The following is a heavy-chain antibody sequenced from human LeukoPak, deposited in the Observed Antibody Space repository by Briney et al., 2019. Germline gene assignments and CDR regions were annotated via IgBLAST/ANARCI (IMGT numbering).Heavy chain of an antibody. J-gene: IGHJ3*02. CDR1: GFTFSSYA. CDR2: ISYDGSNK. V-gene: IGHV3-30-3*01. Sequence: GGSLRLSCAASGFTFSSYAMHWVRQAPGKGLEWVAVISYDGSNKYYADSVKGRFTISRDNSKNTLYLQMNSLRAEDTAVYYCARPDYGGNGGAFDIWGQGTMVTVSS. CDR3: ARPDYGGNGGAFDI. D-gene: IGHD4-23*01.